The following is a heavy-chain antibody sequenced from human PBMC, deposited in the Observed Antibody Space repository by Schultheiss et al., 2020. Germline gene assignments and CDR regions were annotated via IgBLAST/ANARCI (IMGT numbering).Heavy chain of an antibody. CDR2: IYYSGST. CDR1: GGSISSSSYY. J-gene: IGHJ4*02. CDR3: AGIGAYDSSGYVDY. D-gene: IGHD3-22*01. Sequence: SETLSLTCTVSGGSISSSSYYWSWIRQPPGKGLEWIGYIYYSGSTYYNPSLKSRVTISVDTSKNQFSLKLSSVTAEDTAVYYCAGIGAYDSSGYVDYWGQGTLVTVYS. V-gene: IGHV4-61*01.